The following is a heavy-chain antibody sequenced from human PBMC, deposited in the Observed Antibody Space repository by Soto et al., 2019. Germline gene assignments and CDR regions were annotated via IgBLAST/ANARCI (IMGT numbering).Heavy chain of an antibody. D-gene: IGHD1-20*01. V-gene: IGHV3-72*01. CDR2: SRNKDHRYST. CDR1: GFIFSDHY. Sequence: EVQLVESGGGLVQPGGSLRLSCAISGFIFSDHYMDWFRQAPGKGPEWLGRSRNKDHRYSTEYAASVKGRFTISRDGSENSLYLQMNSLRTEDTAVYYCVRGYNSFDSWGQGTLVTVSA. J-gene: IGHJ3*01. CDR3: VRGYNSFDS.